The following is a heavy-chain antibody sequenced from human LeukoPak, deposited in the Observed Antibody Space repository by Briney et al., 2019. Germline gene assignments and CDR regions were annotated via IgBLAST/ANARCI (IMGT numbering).Heavy chain of an antibody. CDR2: IKSKTDGGTT. J-gene: IGHJ4*02. CDR3: AKDGSCTSGVCYGRFDC. D-gene: IGHD2-8*01. V-gene: IGHV3-15*01. Sequence: GGSLRLSCAASGFTFSNAWMTWVRQAPGKGLEWVGRIKSKTDGGTTDYAAPVKGRFSISRDDSKNTVYLQMNSLRAEDTAVYYCAKDGSCTSGVCYGRFDCWGQGTLVTVSS. CDR1: GFTFSNAW.